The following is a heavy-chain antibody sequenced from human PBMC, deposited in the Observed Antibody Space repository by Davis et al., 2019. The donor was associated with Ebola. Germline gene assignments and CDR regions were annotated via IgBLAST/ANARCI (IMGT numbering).Heavy chain of an antibody. V-gene: IGHV1-18*04. CDR3: ARAQFPTTSDH. D-gene: IGHD1-1*01. J-gene: IGHJ4*02. CDR2: INPHNGNT. CDR1: GYTFTNYG. Sequence: ASVKVSCKASGYTFTNYGITWVRQAPGQGLEWMGWINPHNGNTNYAQNVQGRVTMTTDTSTSTAYMEVGSDDTAVYYCARAQFPTTSDHWGQGTLVTVSS.